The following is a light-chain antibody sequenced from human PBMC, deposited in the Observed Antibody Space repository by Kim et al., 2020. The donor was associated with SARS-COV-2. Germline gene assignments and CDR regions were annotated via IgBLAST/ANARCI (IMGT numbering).Light chain of an antibody. V-gene: IGKV3D-20*01. Sequence: PGKSPPLPCGARRTSSANFLAWYPQNPGRAPRPLFYGASRRPTGVPDRFGGGGSGTDFTLSISGLQPEDSAVYTCQRYGSSFTFGPGTKVDIK. CDR2: GAS. J-gene: IGKJ3*01. CDR3: QRYGSSFT. CDR1: RTSSANF.